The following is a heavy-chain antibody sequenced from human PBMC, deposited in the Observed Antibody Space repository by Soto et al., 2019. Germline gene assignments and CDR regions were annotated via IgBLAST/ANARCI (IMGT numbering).Heavy chain of an antibody. Sequence: DVQLVESGGGSVQPGGSLRLSCAVSGFTFSHYWMHWVRQAPGKGLACVSRLNQDGSDTNYADSVKGRFNVSRDNAKNTLYLQMTNLRVEDTGLYFCVRGTNDWPGMDVWGQGTTVTVS. D-gene: IGHD3-9*01. CDR1: GFTFSHYW. CDR3: VRGTNDWPGMDV. CDR2: LNQDGSDT. J-gene: IGHJ6*02. V-gene: IGHV3-74*01.